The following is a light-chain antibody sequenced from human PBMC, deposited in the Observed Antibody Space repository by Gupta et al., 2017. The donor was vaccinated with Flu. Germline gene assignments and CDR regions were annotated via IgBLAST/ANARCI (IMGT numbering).Light chain of an antibody. Sequence: QSALTQPASVSASPGQSSTISCTGTSSDIGGYNSVSWYQQHPAKAPKVMIYDVNNRPSGVSNRFSGSKSGNTASLTVSALQAEDEADYYCSSYTSSTTLVFGGGTKLTVL. CDR1: SSDIGGYNS. CDR3: SSYTSSTTLV. J-gene: IGLJ3*02. CDR2: DVN. V-gene: IGLV2-14*01.